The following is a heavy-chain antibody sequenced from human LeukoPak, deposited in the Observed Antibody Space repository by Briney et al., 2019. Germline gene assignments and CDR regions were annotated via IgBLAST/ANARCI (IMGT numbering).Heavy chain of an antibody. Sequence: GGSLRLSCAASRFTLTTYAMRCVRQTPGKGLEWVSSISASGDNTYYADSVKGRFIISRDNSKNTFSLQMNSLRAEDTAIYYCAKDHGEWGQGTLVTVSS. CDR1: RFTLTTYA. J-gene: IGHJ4*02. CDR3: AKDHGE. V-gene: IGHV3-23*01. CDR2: ISASGDNT. D-gene: IGHD2-21*01.